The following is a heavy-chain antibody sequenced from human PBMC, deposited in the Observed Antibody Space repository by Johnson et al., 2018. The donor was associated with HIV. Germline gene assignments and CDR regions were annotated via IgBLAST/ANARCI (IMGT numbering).Heavy chain of an antibody. J-gene: IGHJ3*02. CDR2: IKSKTDGGTT. CDR3: TTEKHAPRAFDI. V-gene: IGHV3-15*01. D-gene: IGHD2-2*01. CDR1: GFTFSNAW. Sequence: MQLVESGGGVVQPGRSLRLSCAASGFTFSNAWMNWVRQAPGKGLEWVGHIKSKTDGGTTAYAAPVKGRFTISRDDSKNTLYLKMNSLKTEDTAVYYCTTEKHAPRAFDIWGQGTMVTVSS.